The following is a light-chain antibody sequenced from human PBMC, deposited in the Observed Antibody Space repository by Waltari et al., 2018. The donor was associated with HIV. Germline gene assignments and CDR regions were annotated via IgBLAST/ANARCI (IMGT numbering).Light chain of an antibody. V-gene: IGKV3-11*01. CDR1: QSVGSY. J-gene: IGKJ1*01. CDR3: QQRSDWPPT. Sequence: EIVLTQSPATLSLSPGERATLSCSASQSVGSYLGWYQQKPGQAPRLLIYDASNRATVIPSRFSGSGSGTDFTLTISSLEPEDFAGYYCQQRSDWPPTFGQGTKVEIK. CDR2: DAS.